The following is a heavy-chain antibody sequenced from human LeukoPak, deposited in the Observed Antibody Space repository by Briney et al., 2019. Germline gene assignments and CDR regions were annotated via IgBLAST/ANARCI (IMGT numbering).Heavy chain of an antibody. J-gene: IGHJ5*02. Sequence: GGSLRLSCAASGFTFSSYAMSWVRQAPGEGLEWVSAISGSGGSTYYADSVKGRFTIARDNSKNTLYLQMNSLRAEDTAVYYCAKFNQLRWFDPWGQGTLVTVSS. D-gene: IGHD2-2*01. V-gene: IGHV3-23*01. CDR1: GFTFSSYA. CDR3: AKFNQLRWFDP. CDR2: ISGSGGST.